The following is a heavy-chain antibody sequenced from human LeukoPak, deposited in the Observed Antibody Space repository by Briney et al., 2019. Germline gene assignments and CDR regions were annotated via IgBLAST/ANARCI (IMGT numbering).Heavy chain of an antibody. J-gene: IGHJ4*02. Sequence: SETLSLTCTVSGGSISSSSYYWGWIRQPPGKGLEWIGSIYYSGSTYYNPSLKSRVTISVDTSKNQFSLKLSSVTAADTAVYYCGAKQQLEFDYWGQGTLVTVSS. D-gene: IGHD6-13*01. CDR1: GGSISSSSYY. V-gene: IGHV4-39*07. CDR3: GAKQQLEFDY. CDR2: IYYSGST.